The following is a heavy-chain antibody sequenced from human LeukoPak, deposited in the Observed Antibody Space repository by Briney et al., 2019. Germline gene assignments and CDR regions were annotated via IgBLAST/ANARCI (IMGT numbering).Heavy chain of an antibody. CDR3: ARHYDFWSGYSNWFDP. Sequence: KPSETLSLTCTVSGGSISSYYWSWIRQPAGKGLEWIGRIYTSGSTNYNPSLKSRVTMSVDTSKNQFPLKLSSVTAADTAVYYCARHYDFWSGYSNWFDPWGQGTLVTVSS. CDR2: IYTSGST. J-gene: IGHJ5*02. D-gene: IGHD3-3*01. V-gene: IGHV4-4*07. CDR1: GGSISSYY.